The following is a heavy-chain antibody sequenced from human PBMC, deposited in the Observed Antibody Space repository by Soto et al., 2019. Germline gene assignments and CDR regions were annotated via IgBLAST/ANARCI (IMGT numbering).Heavy chain of an antibody. D-gene: IGHD3-9*01. CDR3: ARGLGDILTGYYYYFDY. J-gene: IGHJ4*02. Sequence: SQTLSLTCAISGDSVSSNSAAWNWIRQSPSRGLGWLGRTYYRSKWYNDYAVSVKSRITINPDTSKNQFSLQLNSVTPEDTAVYYCARGLGDILTGYYYYFDYWGQGTLVTVSS. CDR1: GDSVSSNSAA. CDR2: TYYRSKWYN. V-gene: IGHV6-1*01.